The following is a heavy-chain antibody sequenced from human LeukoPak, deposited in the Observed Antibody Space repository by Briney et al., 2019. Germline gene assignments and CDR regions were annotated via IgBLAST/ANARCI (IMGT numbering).Heavy chain of an antibody. CDR2: INTNTGNP. V-gene: IGHV7-4-1*02. CDR3: SRGGEALVTDYYDSSGYETFDY. CDR1: GYTFTSYA. D-gene: IGHD3-22*01. Sequence: GASVKVSCKASGYTFTSYAMNWVRQAPGQGLEWMGWINTNTGNPTYAQGFAGRFVFSLDTSVSTAYLQISSLKAEDTAVYYCSRGGEALVTDYYDSSGYETFDYWGQGTLVTVSS. J-gene: IGHJ4*02.